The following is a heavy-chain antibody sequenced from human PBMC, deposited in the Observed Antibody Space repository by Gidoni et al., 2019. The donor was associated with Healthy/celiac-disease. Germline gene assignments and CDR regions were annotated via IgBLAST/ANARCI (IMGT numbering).Heavy chain of an antibody. D-gene: IGHD3-22*01. CDR1: GFTFDDYA. Sequence: EVQLVESGGGVVQPGGSLRLSCAASGFTFDDYAMHWVRQAPGKGLEWVSLISGDGGSTYYADSLKGRFTISRDNSKNSLYLQMNSLRTEDTALYYCAKAYYYDSSGYYDYWGQGTLVTVSS. CDR2: ISGDGGST. CDR3: AKAYYYDSSGYYDY. J-gene: IGHJ4*02. V-gene: IGHV3-43*02.